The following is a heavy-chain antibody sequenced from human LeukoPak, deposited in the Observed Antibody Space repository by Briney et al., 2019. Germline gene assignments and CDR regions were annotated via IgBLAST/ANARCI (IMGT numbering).Heavy chain of an antibody. CDR3: ASSEGDSYGYQFDY. D-gene: IGHD5-18*01. CDR1: GYTFTNYA. CDR2: INAGNGNT. Sequence: ASVKVSCKASGYTFTNYAMHWVRQAPGQRPEWMGWINAGNGNTKYSQKFQGRVTVTRDTSASTAYMELSSLRSEDTAVYYCASSEGDSYGYQFDYWGQGTLVTVSS. J-gene: IGHJ4*02. V-gene: IGHV1-3*01.